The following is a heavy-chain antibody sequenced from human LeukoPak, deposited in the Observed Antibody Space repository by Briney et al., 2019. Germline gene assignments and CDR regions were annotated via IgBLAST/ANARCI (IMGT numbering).Heavy chain of an antibody. CDR2: INPNSGGT. Sequence: ASVKVSCTASGYTFTGYYMHWVRQAPGQGLEWMGWINPNSGGTNYAQKFQGRVTMTRDTSISTAYMELSRLRSDDTAVYYCARALRRLDIVVVPAANRAMATPPVSFWGQGTLVTVSS. J-gene: IGHJ4*02. CDR1: GYTFTGYY. D-gene: IGHD2-2*01. V-gene: IGHV1-2*02. CDR3: ARALRRLDIVVVPAANRAMATPPVSF.